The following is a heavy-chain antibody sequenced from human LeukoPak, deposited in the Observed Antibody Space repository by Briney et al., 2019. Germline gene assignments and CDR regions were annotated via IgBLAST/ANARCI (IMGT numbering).Heavy chain of an antibody. D-gene: IGHD2-2*01. CDR2: ISYDGSNK. J-gene: IGHJ4*02. CDR3: ATGASGRYCSDTNCYF. Sequence: GRSLRLSCAASGFTFSSYAMHWVRQAPGKGLEWVAVISYDGSNKYYADSVKGRFTISRDNSKGTLYLQMNSLRAEDTAVYYCATGASGRYCSDTNCYFWGQGTLVTVSS. CDR1: GFTFSSYA. V-gene: IGHV3-30-3*01.